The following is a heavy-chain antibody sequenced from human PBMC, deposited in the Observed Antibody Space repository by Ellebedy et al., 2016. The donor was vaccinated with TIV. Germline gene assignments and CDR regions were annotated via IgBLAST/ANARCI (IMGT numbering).Heavy chain of an antibody. D-gene: IGHD3-3*01. CDR1: GGSIRSYY. Sequence: MPGGSLRLSCTVSGGSIRSYYWSWIRQPPGKGLEWIGYIYYSGSTNYNPSLKSRVTITVDTSKNQFSLKLSSVTAADTAVYYCARGVVYGDDWGQGTLVTVSA. V-gene: IGHV4-59*01. CDR3: ARGVVYGDD. CDR2: IYYSGST. J-gene: IGHJ4*02.